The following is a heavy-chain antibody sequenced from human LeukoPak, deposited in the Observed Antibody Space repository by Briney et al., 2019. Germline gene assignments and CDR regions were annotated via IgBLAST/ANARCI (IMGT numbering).Heavy chain of an antibody. D-gene: IGHD6-13*01. CDR2: IYYSGST. J-gene: IGHJ4*02. Sequence: SETLSLTCTVSGGSISSYYWSWIRRPPGKGLEWIGYIYYSGSTNYNPSLKSRVTISVDTSKNQFSLKLSSVTAADTAVYYCARVWIQGSSWYLPNWGQGTLVTVSS. CDR1: GGSISSYY. CDR3: ARVWIQGSSWYLPN. V-gene: IGHV4-59*01.